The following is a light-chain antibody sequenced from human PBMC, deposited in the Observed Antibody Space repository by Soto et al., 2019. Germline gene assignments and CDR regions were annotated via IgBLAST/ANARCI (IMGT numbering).Light chain of an antibody. J-gene: IGLJ2*01. Sequence: QSVLTQPPSASGTPGQRVTISCSGSSTNIGSNYVYWYQQVPGTAPKLLIYDNNKRPSGIPDRFSGSKSGTSGTLDITGLQTGDEADYYCATWDGSLPAEVFGGGTKLTVL. CDR2: DNN. CDR3: ATWDGSLPAEV. CDR1: STNIGSNY. V-gene: IGLV1-51*01.